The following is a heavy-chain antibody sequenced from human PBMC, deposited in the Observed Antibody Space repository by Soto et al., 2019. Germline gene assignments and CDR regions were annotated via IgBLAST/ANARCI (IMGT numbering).Heavy chain of an antibody. Sequence: SETLSLTCAVSGYSLSSGYYWGWVRQPPGKGLEWIGGIYHSGSTYYNPSLKSRVTISVDTSKNQFSLKLSSVTAADPAEYYYARLSAGTSGGNRLCCWSQRPLVIASS. CDR3: ARLSAGTSGGNRLCC. CDR2: IYHSGST. J-gene: IGHJ4*02. V-gene: IGHV4-38-2*01. D-gene: IGHD1-1*01. CDR1: GYSLSSGYY.